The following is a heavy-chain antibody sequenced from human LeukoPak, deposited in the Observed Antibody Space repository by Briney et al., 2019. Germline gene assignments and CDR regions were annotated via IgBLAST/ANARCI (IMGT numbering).Heavy chain of an antibody. V-gene: IGHV3-72*01. CDR2: SRDKPNRYTA. CDR1: GFTFGDYA. Sequence: PGGSLRLSCTTSGFTFGDYAMSWFRQAPGKGLEWVGRSRDKPNRYTAEYAASVKGRFTISRDDSKNSLYLQMNNLKTEDTAVYYCARSTYNYDTSGYYYLDYWGQGTLVTVSS. J-gene: IGHJ4*02. D-gene: IGHD3-22*01. CDR3: ARSTYNYDTSGYYYLDY.